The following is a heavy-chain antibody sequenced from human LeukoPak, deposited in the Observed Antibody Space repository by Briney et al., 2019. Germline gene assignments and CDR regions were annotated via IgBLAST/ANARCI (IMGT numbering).Heavy chain of an antibody. D-gene: IGHD5-24*01. CDR3: ARGGDGYNFYNWFDP. CDR2: TYYRSKWYN. Sequence: SQTLSLTCVISGDSVSSNSAVGNWIRQSPSRGLECLGRTYYRSKWYNDYAVSVKSRITINSDTSKNQFSLQLNSVTPEDTAVYYCARGGDGYNFYNWFDPWGQGTLVIVSS. J-gene: IGHJ5*02. V-gene: IGHV6-1*01. CDR1: GDSVSSNSAV.